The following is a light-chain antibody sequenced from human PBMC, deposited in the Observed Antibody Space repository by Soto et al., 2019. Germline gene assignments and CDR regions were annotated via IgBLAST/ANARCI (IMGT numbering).Light chain of an antibody. CDR1: QSISSY. J-gene: IGKJ4*01. V-gene: IGKV1-39*01. CDR3: HQYNIWPPLI. Sequence: DIQMTQSPSSLSASVGDRVTITCRASQSISSYLNWYQQRPGKAPNLLIYAASSLQRGVPSRFSGSGSGTDFTLTISSLQPEDFADYYCHQYNIWPPLIFGGGTKVEIK. CDR2: AAS.